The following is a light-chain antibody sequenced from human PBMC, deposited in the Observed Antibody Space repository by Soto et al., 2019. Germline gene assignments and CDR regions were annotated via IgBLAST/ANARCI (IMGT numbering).Light chain of an antibody. V-gene: IGLV1-40*01. CDR3: QSFENTLSGVV. CDR2: AST. J-gene: IGLJ2*01. CDR1: GSNIGAHYD. Sequence: QSVLTQPPSVSGAPGQRVTISCTGSGSNIGAHYDVHWYQQVPGTAPKLVIYASTNRPSGVPDRFSGYKSGTSASLAITGLQAEDEAGYYCQSFENTLSGVVFGEGTKLTVL.